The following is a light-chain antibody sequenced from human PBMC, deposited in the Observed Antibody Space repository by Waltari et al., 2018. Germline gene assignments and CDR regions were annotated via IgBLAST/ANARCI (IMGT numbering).Light chain of an antibody. CDR2: GAS. CDR3: QQYGSSPPTG. CDR1: QSVNSRY. J-gene: IGKJ3*01. V-gene: IGKV3-20*01. Sequence: ENVLTQSPGPLSLSPGERATLSRRASQSVNSRYLAWYQQKSGQAPRLLIHGASSRATGIPDRFSGSGSGTDFTLTISRLEPEDFAVYYCQQYGSSPPTGFGPGTKLDIK.